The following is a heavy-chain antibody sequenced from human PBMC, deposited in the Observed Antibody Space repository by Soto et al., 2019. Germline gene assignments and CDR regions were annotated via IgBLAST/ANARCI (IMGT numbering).Heavy chain of an antibody. CDR1: GYTFTNYA. CDR2: ISGHNGIT. Sequence: QVQLVQSGAEVKKPGASVKVSCKASGYTFTNYAIGWVRQAPGQGLEWMGWISGHNGITNYAQKLQGRVTMTTDTSTSTNYMEVRSRRSDDTAVYYCARVRSRTFDYWGQGTLVTVSS. J-gene: IGHJ4*02. V-gene: IGHV1-18*01. CDR3: ARVRSRTFDY.